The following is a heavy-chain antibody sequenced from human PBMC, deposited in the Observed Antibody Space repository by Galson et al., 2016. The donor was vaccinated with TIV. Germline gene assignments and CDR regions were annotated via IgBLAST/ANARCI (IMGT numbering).Heavy chain of an antibody. V-gene: IGHV5-51*01. CDR3: TRQSMRSFDF. CDR1: GYNFDTYW. J-gene: IGHJ4*02. CDR2: IYPGGSDT. D-gene: IGHD2/OR15-2a*01. Sequence: QSGAEVKKPGESLKISCKSSGYNFDTYWIVWVRQMPGKGLEWMGTIYPGGSDTRYSPSFQGQVTMSADKSINTAYLQWSSLKASDSAIYYCTRQSMRSFDFWGPGTLVSVSS.